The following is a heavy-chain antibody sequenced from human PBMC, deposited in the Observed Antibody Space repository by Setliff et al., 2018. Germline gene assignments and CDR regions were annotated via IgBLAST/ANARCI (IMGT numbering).Heavy chain of an antibody. V-gene: IGHV4-34*01. CDR2: INHSGSP. CDR1: GASFSGNY. Sequence: SETLSLTCAVYGASFSGNYCSWIRQSPGKGLEWIGEINHTGSPNWIGEINHSGSPNYNPSLKSRVTMSVDTSKNQFSLKLTSVTAADTAVYYCRVWVDMIEVDSWAQGTLVTVSS. J-gene: IGHJ4*02. CDR3: RVWVDMIEVDS. D-gene: IGHD3-22*01.